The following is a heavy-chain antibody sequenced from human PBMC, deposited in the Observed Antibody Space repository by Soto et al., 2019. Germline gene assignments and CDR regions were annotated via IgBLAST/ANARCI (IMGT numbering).Heavy chain of an antibody. CDR3: AKVPNSGSYYYFDY. D-gene: IGHD1-26*01. CDR1: GFTFSSYA. V-gene: IGHV3-23*01. J-gene: IGHJ4*02. Sequence: GGSLRLSCAASGFTFSSYAMSWVRQSPGKGLEWVSAISGSGANTYYPDSVKGRFTISRDNSENTLYLQMNSLRAEDTAVYYWAKVPNSGSYYYFDYWGLGTLVTVSS. CDR2: ISGSGANT.